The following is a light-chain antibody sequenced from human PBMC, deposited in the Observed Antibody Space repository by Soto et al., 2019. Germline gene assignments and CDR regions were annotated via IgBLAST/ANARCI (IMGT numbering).Light chain of an antibody. CDR2: GAS. CDR1: QTIASA. V-gene: IGKV3-15*01. CDR3: QQYYNWPPWT. J-gene: IGKJ1*01. Sequence: EIVMTQSPATLSVSPGERANLSFSASQTIASALAWYQQKPGQPPRLLIHGASTRATGIPARFSGSGSGTEFTLTISSLQSEDFAVYYCQQYYNWPPWTFGQGTKVDIK.